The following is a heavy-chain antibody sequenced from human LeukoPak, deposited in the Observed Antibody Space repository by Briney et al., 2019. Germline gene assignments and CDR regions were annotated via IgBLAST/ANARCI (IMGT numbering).Heavy chain of an antibody. Sequence: AGGSLRLSCAASGFTFSSYSMNWVRQAPGKGLEWVSYISSSSSTIYYADSVKGRFTISRDNAKNSLYLQMNSLRAEDTAVYYCAREKTAVFDYWGQGTLVTVSS. CDR3: AREKTAVFDY. CDR2: ISSSSSTI. CDR1: GFTFSSYS. V-gene: IGHV3-48*01. D-gene: IGHD2-21*02. J-gene: IGHJ4*02.